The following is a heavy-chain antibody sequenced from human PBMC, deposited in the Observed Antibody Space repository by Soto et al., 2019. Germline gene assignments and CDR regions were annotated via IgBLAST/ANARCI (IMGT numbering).Heavy chain of an antibody. CDR1: GGSISSSSYY. Sequence: QLQLQESGPGLVQPSETLSPTCTVSGGSISSSSYYWGWIRQPPATGLEWIGSINYSGGPYYNPSLKSRGTISVDTCKNQSSLKLRSVTAADTAVYYCARIGGDSSSSNYWGQGTLVTVSS. J-gene: IGHJ4*02. CDR2: INYSGGP. V-gene: IGHV4-39*01. CDR3: ARIGGDSSSSNY. D-gene: IGHD6-13*01.